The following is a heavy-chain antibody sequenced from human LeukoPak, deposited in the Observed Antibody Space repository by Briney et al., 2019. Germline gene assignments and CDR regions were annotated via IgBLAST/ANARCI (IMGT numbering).Heavy chain of an antibody. V-gene: IGHV4-59*01. Sequence: SETLSLTCTVSGGSISSSYWSWIRQPPGKGLEWIGYIYYSGSTNYNPSLKSRVTISVDTSKNQFSLKLSSVTAADTAVYYCARVGRDGYNHYFDYWGQGTLVTVSS. CDR2: IYYSGST. CDR3: ARVGRDGYNHYFDY. J-gene: IGHJ4*02. D-gene: IGHD5-24*01. CDR1: GGSISSSY.